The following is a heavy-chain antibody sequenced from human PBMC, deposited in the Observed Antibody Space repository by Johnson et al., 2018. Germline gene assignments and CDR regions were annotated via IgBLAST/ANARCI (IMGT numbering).Heavy chain of an antibody. Sequence: QVQLVESGGGVVQPGKSLRLSCAASGFTFSSYGMHWVRQAPGKGLEWVAVESYDGSIKYYADAVKGRFTIARANSKNTMYLQMNSLRAEDTAVYPCARIPRPHSRTRYGMDVWGQGTTVTVSS. CDR2: ESYDGSIK. CDR3: ARIPRPHSRTRYGMDV. V-gene: IGHV3-30*03. D-gene: IGHD2-2*01. J-gene: IGHJ6*02. CDR1: GFTFSSYG.